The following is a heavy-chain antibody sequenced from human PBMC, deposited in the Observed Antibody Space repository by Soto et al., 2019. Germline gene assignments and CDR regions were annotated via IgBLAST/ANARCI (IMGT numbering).Heavy chain of an antibody. V-gene: IGHV1-69*13. D-gene: IGHD7-27*01. CDR2: IIPIYGTT. Sequence: SVKVSCKTSGGTFSNDAISLVRQAPGQGLEWMGGIIPIYGTTHYAQKFQGRVKLSADESTGTAYMELSSLRSEDTGVYHCARDGMGTIVGGMDVWGQGTTVTVSS. CDR1: GGTFSNDA. CDR3: ARDGMGTIVGGMDV. J-gene: IGHJ6*02.